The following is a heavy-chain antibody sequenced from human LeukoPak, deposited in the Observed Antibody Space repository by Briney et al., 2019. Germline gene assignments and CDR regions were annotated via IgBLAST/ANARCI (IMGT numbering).Heavy chain of an antibody. CDR2: ISGSGGST. CDR3: AKTRAGYYYMDV. J-gene: IGHJ6*03. Sequence: GGSLRLSCAASGFTFSSYAMSWASQAPGKRVEWVSAISGSGGSTYYADSVKGRFTISRDNSKNTLYLQMNSLRAEDTAVYYCAKTRAGYYYMDVWGKGTTVTVSS. V-gene: IGHV3-23*01. CDR1: GFTFSSYA.